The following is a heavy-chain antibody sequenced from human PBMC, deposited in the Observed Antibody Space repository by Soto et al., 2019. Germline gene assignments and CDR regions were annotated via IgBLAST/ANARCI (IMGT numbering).Heavy chain of an antibody. Sequence: SVKVSCKASGYTFTSYAMHWVRQAPGQRLEWMGRIIPIIGIAKYAQKFQGRVTITADKSTSIAFMELSSLRAEDTAVYYCVRGGYMHACDIWGQGTMVTVSS. V-gene: IGHV1-69*04. CDR2: IIPIIGIA. J-gene: IGHJ3*02. CDR1: GYTFTSYA. CDR3: VRGGYMHACDI. D-gene: IGHD6-13*01.